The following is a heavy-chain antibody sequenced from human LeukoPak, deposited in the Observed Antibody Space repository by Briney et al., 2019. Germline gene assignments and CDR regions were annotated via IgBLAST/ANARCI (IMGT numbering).Heavy chain of an antibody. J-gene: IGHJ3*02. CDR1: GFTFSSYA. D-gene: IGHD1-26*01. Sequence: GGSLRLSCAASGFTFSSYAMHWVRQAPGKGLEWVAVISYDGSNKYYADSVKGRFTISRDNSKNTLYLQMNSLRAEDTAVYYCARELYSGSYFAFDIWGQGTMVTVSS. V-gene: IGHV3-30-3*01. CDR3: ARELYSGSYFAFDI. CDR2: ISYDGSNK.